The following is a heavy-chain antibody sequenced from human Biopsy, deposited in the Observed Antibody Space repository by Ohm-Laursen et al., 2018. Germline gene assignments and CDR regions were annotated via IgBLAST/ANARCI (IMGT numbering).Heavy chain of an antibody. J-gene: IGHJ6*02. D-gene: IGHD3-22*01. V-gene: IGHV4-34*01. CDR3: VRGVDYYDPYHYYALDV. Sequence: GTLSLTCAVYGESFNGYYWSWIRQTPGKGLEWIGEINHSGRTNYNPSLKSRVTISVDTSKNQFSLKVRSVAAAGTAVYYCVRGVDYYDPYHYYALDVWGQGTTATVSS. CDR2: INHSGRT. CDR1: GESFNGYY.